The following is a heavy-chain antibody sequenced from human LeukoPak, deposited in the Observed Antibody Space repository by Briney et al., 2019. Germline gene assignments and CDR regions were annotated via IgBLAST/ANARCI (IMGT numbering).Heavy chain of an antibody. CDR3: ARGKPYVTVAGDNWFDPRGQETLAYAAVAGDNWFDP. CDR1: RFIFSSYS. D-gene: IGHD6-19*01. CDR2: IGGRNSYI. Sequence: PGGSLRLSCAASRFIFSSYSLNWVRQAPGKGLEWVSSIGGRNSYIFYADSVKGRFTISRDNGKNSLYLQMNSLTAEDTAVYYCARGKPYVTVAGDNWFDPRGQETLAYAAVAGDNWFDPWGQGTLVTVSS. V-gene: IGHV3-21*01. J-gene: IGHJ5*02.